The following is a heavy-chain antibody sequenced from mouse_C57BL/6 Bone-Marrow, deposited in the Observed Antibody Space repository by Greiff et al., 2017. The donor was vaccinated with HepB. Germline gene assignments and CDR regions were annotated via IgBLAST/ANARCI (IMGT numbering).Heavy chain of an antibody. D-gene: IGHD1-1*01. CDR3: ARVGSSYWYFDV. Sequence: EVNVVESGGGLVKPGGSLKLSCAASGFTFSSYAMSWVRQTPEKRLEWVATISDGGSYTYYPDNVKGRFTISRDNAKNNLYLQMSHLKSEDTAMYYCARVGSSYWYFDVWGTGTTVTVSS. J-gene: IGHJ1*03. CDR2: ISDGGSYT. CDR1: GFTFSSYA. V-gene: IGHV5-4*03.